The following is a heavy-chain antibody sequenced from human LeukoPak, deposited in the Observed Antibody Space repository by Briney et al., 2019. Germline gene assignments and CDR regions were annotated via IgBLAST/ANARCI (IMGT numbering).Heavy chain of an antibody. V-gene: IGHV1-8*03. Sequence: GASVKVSCKASGYTFTSYDINWVRQATGQGLEWMGWMNPNSGNTGYAQKFQGRVTITRNTSISTAYMELSSLRSEDTAVYYCARSAESSSWVEFDYWGQGTLVTVSS. D-gene: IGHD6-13*01. J-gene: IGHJ4*02. CDR3: ARSAESSSWVEFDY. CDR1: GYTFTSYD. CDR2: MNPNSGNT.